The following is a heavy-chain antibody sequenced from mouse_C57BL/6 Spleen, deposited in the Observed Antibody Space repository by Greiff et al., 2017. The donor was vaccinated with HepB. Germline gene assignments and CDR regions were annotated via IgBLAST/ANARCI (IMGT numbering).Heavy chain of an antibody. V-gene: IGHV2-2*01. CDR3: ASIYYYGRDAMDY. D-gene: IGHD1-1*01. CDR2: IWSGGST. Sequence: QVQLQQSGPGLVQPSQSLSITCTVSGFSLTSYGVHWVRQSPGKGLEWLGVIWSGGSTDYNAAFISRLSISKDNSKSQVFFKMNSLQADDTAIYYCASIYYYGRDAMDYWGQGTSVTVSS. CDR1: GFSLTSYG. J-gene: IGHJ4*01.